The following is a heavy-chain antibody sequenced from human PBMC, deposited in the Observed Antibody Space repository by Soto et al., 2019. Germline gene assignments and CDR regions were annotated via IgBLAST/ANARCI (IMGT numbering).Heavy chain of an antibody. J-gene: IGHJ6*02. Sequence: QVQLVESGGGVVQPGRSLRLSCASSGFTFSSYGMHWVRQAPGMELEWVAVIWPDGSFKYYGDSVKGRFTISRDNPKNTVYLQMDSLRAEDTAVYYCARDFNLCMDVWGQGTTVTVSS. CDR1: GFTFSSYG. CDR3: ARDFNLCMDV. CDR2: IWPDGSFK. V-gene: IGHV3-33*01.